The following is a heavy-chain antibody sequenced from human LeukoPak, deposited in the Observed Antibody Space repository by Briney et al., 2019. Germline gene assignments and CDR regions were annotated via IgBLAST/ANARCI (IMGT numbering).Heavy chain of an antibody. CDR2: ISSSSLII. D-gene: IGHD1-26*01. CDR1: GFTFRTYT. V-gene: IGHV3-48*01. J-gene: IGHJ4*02. Sequence: GGSLRLSCAASGFTFRTYTMNWVRQAPGKGLEWVSYISSSSLIIDYADSVKGRFTISRDNAKNSLYLQMNNLRAEDTAVYYCARHPVAVGATRPFDYWGQGTLVTVSS. CDR3: ARHPVAVGATRPFDY.